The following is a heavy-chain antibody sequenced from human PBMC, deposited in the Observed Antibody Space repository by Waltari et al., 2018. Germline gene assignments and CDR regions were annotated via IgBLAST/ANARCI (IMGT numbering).Heavy chain of an antibody. J-gene: IGHJ6*02. CDR1: GYTFTSYY. V-gene: IGHV1-46*01. CDR2: IKPSGGST. Sequence: QVQLVQSGAEVKKPGASVKVSCKASGYTFTSYYMHWVRQAPGQGLEWMGIIKPSGGSTSYAQKFQGRVTMTRDTSTSTVYMELSSLRSEDTAVYYCARDSSSGWYHVWGQGTTVTVSS. D-gene: IGHD6-19*01. CDR3: ARDSSSGWYHV.